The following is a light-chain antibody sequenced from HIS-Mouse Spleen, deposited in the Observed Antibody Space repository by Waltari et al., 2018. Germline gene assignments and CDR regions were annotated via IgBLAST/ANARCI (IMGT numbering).Light chain of an antibody. CDR3: QSYDSSNLV. CDR1: SGSIASNY. Sequence: NFMLTQPHSVSESPGKTVTISCTRSSGSIASNYVQWYQQRPGSAPTTVIYEDNQRPSEVPDRVSGSIDSSSNSASLTISGLKTEDEADYYCQSYDSSNLVFGGGTKLTVL. V-gene: IGLV6-57*04. J-gene: IGLJ3*02. CDR2: EDN.